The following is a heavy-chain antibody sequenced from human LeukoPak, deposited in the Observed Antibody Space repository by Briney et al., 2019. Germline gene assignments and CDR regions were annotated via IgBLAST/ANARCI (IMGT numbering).Heavy chain of an antibody. CDR2: IYYSGST. D-gene: IGHD3-10*01. CDR3: AREVYYYGSGSLGLDAFDI. Sequence: PSETLSLTCAVSGYSISSGDYYWSWIRQPPGKGLEWIGYIYYSGSTYYNPSLKSRVTISVDTSKNQFSLKLSSVTAADTAVYYCAREVYYYGSGSLGLDAFDIWGQGTMVTVSS. V-gene: IGHV4-30-4*08. CDR1: GYSISSGDYY. J-gene: IGHJ3*02.